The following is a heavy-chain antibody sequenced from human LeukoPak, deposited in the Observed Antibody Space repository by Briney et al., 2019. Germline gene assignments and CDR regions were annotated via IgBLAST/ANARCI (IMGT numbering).Heavy chain of an antibody. J-gene: IGHJ4*02. CDR1: GFTFSSYA. CDR3: ARDRALYDSRRGYYYTEDDY. D-gene: IGHD3-22*01. V-gene: IGHV3-7*01. Sequence: GGSLRLACAASGFTFSSYAMSWVRQAPGKGLEWVANINQYGSEKYYVASVKGRFTISRDNPKSSLYLQMNSLRADATAVYYCARDRALYDSRRGYYYTEDDYWGQGTLVTVSS. CDR2: INQYGSEK.